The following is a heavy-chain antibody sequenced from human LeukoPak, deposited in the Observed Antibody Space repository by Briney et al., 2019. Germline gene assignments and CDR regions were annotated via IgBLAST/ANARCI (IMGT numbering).Heavy chain of an antibody. Sequence: GGSLRLSRAASGFTFSRYAISWVPEAPGKGLECVLGIIGSGDETHHSDSVKRRFTISRDNSKNILYLQMNSLRAEDTAVYYCAKAFREFGSSSYSSFDIWGQGTLVTVSS. CDR1: GFTFSRYA. CDR2: IIGSGDET. V-gene: IGHV3-23*01. D-gene: IGHD6-13*01. J-gene: IGHJ3*02. CDR3: AKAFREFGSSSYSSFDI.